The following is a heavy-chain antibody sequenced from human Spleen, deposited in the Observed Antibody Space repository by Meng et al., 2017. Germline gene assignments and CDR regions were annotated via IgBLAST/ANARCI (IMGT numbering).Heavy chain of an antibody. CDR2: INPNSGGT. CDR1: GYTFTNDA. J-gene: IGHJ4*02. Sequence: ASVKVSCKASGYTFTNDAFHWVRQAPGQGLEWMGWINPNSGGTNYAQKFQGRVTMTRDTSTSTAYMELSRLRSDDTAVYYCARESDCGGDCYPDYWGQGTLVTVSS. V-gene: IGHV1-2*02. CDR3: ARESDCGGDCYPDY. D-gene: IGHD2-21*02.